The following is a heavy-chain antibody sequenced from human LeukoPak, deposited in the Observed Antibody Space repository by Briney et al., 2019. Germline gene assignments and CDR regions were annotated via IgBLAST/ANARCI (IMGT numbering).Heavy chain of an antibody. D-gene: IGHD3-10*01. CDR1: GGSFSSYY. CDR3: AREGMVRGVIYGGYYYYYGMDV. Sequence: SETLSLTCAVYGGSFSSYYWSWIRQPAGKGLEWIGRIYTSGSTNYNPSLKSRVTMSVDTSKNQFSLKLSSVTAADTAVYYCAREGMVRGVIYGGYYYYYGMDVWGQGTTVTVSS. V-gene: IGHV4-4*07. CDR2: IYTSGST. J-gene: IGHJ6*02.